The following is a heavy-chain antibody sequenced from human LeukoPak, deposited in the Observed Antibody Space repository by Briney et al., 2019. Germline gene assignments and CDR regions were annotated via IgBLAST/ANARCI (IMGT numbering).Heavy chain of an antibody. Sequence: PGGSLRLSCAASGFTFSSYSMNWVRQAPGKGLERVSSISSSSSYIYYADSVKGRFTISRDNAKNSLYLQMNSLRAEDTAVYYCARSPWFGELPLLGPTYFDYWGQGTLVTVSS. CDR1: GFTFSSYS. CDR3: ARSPWFGELPLLGPTYFDY. CDR2: ISSSSSYI. J-gene: IGHJ4*02. D-gene: IGHD3-10*01. V-gene: IGHV3-21*01.